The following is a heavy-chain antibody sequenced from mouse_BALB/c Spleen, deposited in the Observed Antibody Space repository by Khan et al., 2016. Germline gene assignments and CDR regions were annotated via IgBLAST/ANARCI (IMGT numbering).Heavy chain of an antibody. Sequence: QVQLKQSGPGLVQPSQSLSITCTVSGFSLTSYGVHWVRQSPGKGLEWLGVIWSGGSPDYNAAFISRLSISKDNSKSQVFFKMNSLQANGTAIYYCARITTYFDVWGAGTTVTVSS. J-gene: IGHJ1*01. V-gene: IGHV2-2*02. CDR2: IWSGGSP. CDR3: ARITTYFDV. CDR1: GFSLTSYG. D-gene: IGHD2-12*01.